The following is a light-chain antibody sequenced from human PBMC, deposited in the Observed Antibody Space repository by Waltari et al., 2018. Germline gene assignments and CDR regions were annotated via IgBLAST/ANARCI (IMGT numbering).Light chain of an antibody. Sequence: DIQMTQSPSTLSASVGDRVTITCRASQRTSSWLAWYQQKPGKAPKLLIYKASSLESGVPSRFSGSGSGTEFTLSISSLQPDDFATYYCQQYNSYRWTFGQGTKVEIK. CDR2: KAS. CDR3: QQYNSYRWT. V-gene: IGKV1-5*03. CDR1: QRTSSW. J-gene: IGKJ1*01.